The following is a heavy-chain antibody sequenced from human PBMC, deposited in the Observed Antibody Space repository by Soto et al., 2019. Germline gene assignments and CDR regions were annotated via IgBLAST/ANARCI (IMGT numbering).Heavy chain of an antibody. J-gene: IGHJ5*02. CDR1: GYSFTSYW. V-gene: IGHV5-51*01. CDR3: ARARRREWLSVSQVNWFDP. CDR2: IYPGDSDT. D-gene: IGHD3-3*01. Sequence: GESLKISCKGSGYSFTSYWIGWVRQMPGKGLEWMGIIYPGDSDTRYSPSFQGQVTISADKSISTAYLQWSSLKASDTAMYYCARARRREWLSVSQVNWFDPWGQGTLVTVSS.